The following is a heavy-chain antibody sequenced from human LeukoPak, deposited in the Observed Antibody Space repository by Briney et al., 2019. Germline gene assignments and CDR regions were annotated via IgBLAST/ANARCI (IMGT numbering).Heavy chain of an antibody. CDR3: ARHIGLRFGELSNFDY. CDR1: GYSFTSYW. J-gene: IGHJ4*02. D-gene: IGHD3-10*01. V-gene: IGHV5-10-1*01. CDR2: IDPSDSYT. Sequence: GESLKISCKGSGYSFTSYWISWVRQMPGKGLEWMGRIDPSDSYTNYSPSFQGHVSISADKSISTAYLQWSSLKASDTAMYYCARHIGLRFGELSNFDYWGQGTPVTVSS.